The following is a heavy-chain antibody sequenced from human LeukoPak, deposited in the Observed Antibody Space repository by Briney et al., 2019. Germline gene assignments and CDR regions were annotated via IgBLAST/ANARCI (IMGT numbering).Heavy chain of an antibody. D-gene: IGHD3/OR15-3a*01. CDR1: GLTFSTYA. Sequence: GGSLRFSCAASGLTFSTYAMSWVRQAPGKGLEWVSAISNSGGRTYYADSVKGRFAISRDNSKNTLYLQMNSLRAEDTATYYCAKDHTLWAGAYYFDYWGQGALVTVSS. V-gene: IGHV3-23*01. J-gene: IGHJ4*02. CDR2: ISNSGGRT. CDR3: AKDHTLWAGAYYFDY.